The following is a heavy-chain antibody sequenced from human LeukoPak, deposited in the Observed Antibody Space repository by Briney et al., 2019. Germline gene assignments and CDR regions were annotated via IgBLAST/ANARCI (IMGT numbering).Heavy chain of an antibody. CDR3: ARDSRGYYYDSSGYYLFDY. Sequence: PSETLSLTCTVSGGSISSYYWSWIRQPPGKGLEWIGYIYYSGSTNYNPSLKSRVTISVDKSKNQFSLKLSSVTAADTAVYYCARDSRGYYYDSSGYYLFDYWGQGTLVTVSS. D-gene: IGHD3-22*01. CDR2: IYYSGST. CDR1: GGSISSYY. V-gene: IGHV4-59*12. J-gene: IGHJ4*02.